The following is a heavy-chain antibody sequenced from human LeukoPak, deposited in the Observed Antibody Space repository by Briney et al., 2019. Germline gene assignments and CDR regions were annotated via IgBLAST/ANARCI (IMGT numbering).Heavy chain of an antibody. D-gene: IGHD5-12*01. CDR2: ISYDGSNK. CDR3: AKVAYRLPPPYYYYYGMDV. CDR1: GFIFSGYG. V-gene: IGHV3-30*18. Sequence: GRSLRLSCAASGFIFSGYGMHWVRQAPGKGLEWVAVISYDGSNKYYADSVKGRFTISRDNSKNTLYLQMNSLRAEDTAVYYCAKVAYRLPPPYYYYYGMDVWGQGTTVTVSS. J-gene: IGHJ6*02.